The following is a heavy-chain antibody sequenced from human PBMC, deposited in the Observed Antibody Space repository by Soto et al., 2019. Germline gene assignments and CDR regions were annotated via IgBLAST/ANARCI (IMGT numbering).Heavy chain of an antibody. D-gene: IGHD1-1*01. J-gene: IGHJ4*02. CDR3: ARGRYGDY. V-gene: IGHV1-18*01. Sequence: QVHLVQSGAEVKKPGASVKVSCKGSGYIFTTYGITWVRQAPGQGLEWMGWISAHNGNTNYAQKHHGRVTVTRDTSTSTAYMELRNLRSDDTAVYYCARGRYGDYWGQGALVTVSS. CDR1: GYIFTTYG. CDR2: ISAHNGNT.